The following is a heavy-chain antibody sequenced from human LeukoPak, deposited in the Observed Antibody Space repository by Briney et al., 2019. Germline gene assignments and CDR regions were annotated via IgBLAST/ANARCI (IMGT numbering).Heavy chain of an antibody. CDR3: AAILRYPYYYYMDV. CDR2: ISGSGGST. J-gene: IGHJ6*03. D-gene: IGHD3-9*01. CDR1: GFTFSSYG. V-gene: IGHV3-23*01. Sequence: GGSLRLSCAASGFTFSSYGMSWVRQAPGKVLEWVSAISGSGGSTYFADSVKGRFTISRDNSKNTLYLQMNSLRAEDTAVYYCAAILRYPYYYYMDVWGKGTTVTISS.